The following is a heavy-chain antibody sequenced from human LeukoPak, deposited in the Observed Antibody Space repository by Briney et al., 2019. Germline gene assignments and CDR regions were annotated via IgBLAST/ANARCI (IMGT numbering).Heavy chain of an antibody. V-gene: IGHV3-23*01. CDR2: ISGSGGST. CDR1: GFTFSGYA. Sequence: GGSLRLSCAPSGFTFSGYALSWLRQAPGTGLEWVSAISGSGGSTYYADSVKGRFTISRDNSKNTLYLQMNSLRAEDTAIYSCAKDRRDVVVVPAVLLDYWGQGSLVTVSS. D-gene: IGHD2-2*01. CDR3: AKDRRDVVVVPAVLLDY. J-gene: IGHJ4*02.